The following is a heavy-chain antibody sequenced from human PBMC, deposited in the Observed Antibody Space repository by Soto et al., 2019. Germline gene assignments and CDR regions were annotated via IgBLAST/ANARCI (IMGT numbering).Heavy chain of an antibody. V-gene: IGHV1-18*01. CDR2: ISAYNGNT. CDR3: ARDRATVTTPPHWFDP. Sequence: ASVKVSCKASGYNFTSYGISWVRQAPGQGLEWMGWISAYNGNTNYAQKLQGRVTMTTDTSTSTAYMELRSLRSDDTAVYYCARDRATVTTPPHWFDPWGQGTLVTVSS. J-gene: IGHJ5*02. D-gene: IGHD4-4*01. CDR1: GYNFTSYG.